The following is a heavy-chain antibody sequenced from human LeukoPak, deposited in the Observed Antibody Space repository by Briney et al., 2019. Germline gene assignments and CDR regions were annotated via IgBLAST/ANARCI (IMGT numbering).Heavy chain of an antibody. CDR1: GYTFTSYA. CDR3: ARALPRGGIAAAGTNFGFDY. J-gene: IGHJ4*02. V-gene: IGHV1-3*01. CDR2: INAGNGNT. D-gene: IGHD6-13*01. Sequence: ASVTVSCKASGYTFTSYAMHWVRQAPGQRLEWMGWINAGNGNTKYSQKFQGRVTITRDTSASTAYMELSSLRSEDTAVYYCARALPRGGIAAAGTNFGFDYWGQGTLVTVSS.